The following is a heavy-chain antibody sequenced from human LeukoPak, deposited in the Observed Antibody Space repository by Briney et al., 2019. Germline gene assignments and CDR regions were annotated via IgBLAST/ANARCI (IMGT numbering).Heavy chain of an antibody. J-gene: IGHJ5*02. CDR1: GFTFSSYA. V-gene: IGHV3-23*01. CDR2: ISGSGGST. Sequence: PGGSLRLSCAASGFTFSSYAMSWVRQAPGKGLEWVSAISGSGGSTYYADSVKGRFTISRDNCKNTLYLQMNSLRSEDTALYYCAKDRRLRYFEGWFDPWGQGTLVTVSS. CDR3: AKDRRLRYFEGWFDP. D-gene: IGHD3-9*01.